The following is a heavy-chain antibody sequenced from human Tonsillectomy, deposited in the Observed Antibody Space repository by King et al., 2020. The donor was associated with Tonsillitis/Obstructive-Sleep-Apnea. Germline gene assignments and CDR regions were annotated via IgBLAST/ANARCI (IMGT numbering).Heavy chain of an antibody. J-gene: IGHJ4*02. Sequence: VQLVESGGGLNQPGGSLRLSCAASGFTVSSNYMSWVRQAPGKGLEWVSVIYSGGSTYYADSVKGRFTISRDNSKNTLYLQMNSLRAEDTAVYYCASSVRFLEWLPFDYWGQGTLVTVSS. D-gene: IGHD3-3*01. V-gene: IGHV3-53*01. CDR2: IYSGGST. CDR1: GFTVSSNY. CDR3: ASSVRFLEWLPFDY.